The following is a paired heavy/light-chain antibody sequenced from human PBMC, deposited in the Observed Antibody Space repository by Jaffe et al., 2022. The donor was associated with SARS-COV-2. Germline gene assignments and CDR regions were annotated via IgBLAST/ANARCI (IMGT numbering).Heavy chain of an antibody. CDR3: ARDLASGNTAEPTSFGMDV. J-gene: IGHJ6*02. CDR2: ISSSSFYK. CDR1: GFSFDTYT. V-gene: IGHV3-21*01. D-gene: IGHD2-2*01. Sequence: EVKLVESGGGLVKSGGSLRLSCAASGFSFDTYTMNWVRQAPGKGLEWVASISSSSFYKYYADSMKGRFTISRDNAENSLYLQMNSLRAEDTAVYYCARDLASGNTAEPTSFGMDVWGQGTTVTVSS.
Light chain of an antibody. CDR2: HDT. J-gene: IGLJ2*01. CDR3: QAWDTNSAHVV. Sequence: SFELTQPPSVSVSPGQTASITCSGDKLGDKFASWYQQRAGQPPVLIIYHDTKRPTGIPERFSGSNSGNTATLTIGGTQAMDEADYYCQAWDTNSAHVVFGGGTRLTVL. V-gene: IGLV3-1*01. CDR1: KLGDKF.